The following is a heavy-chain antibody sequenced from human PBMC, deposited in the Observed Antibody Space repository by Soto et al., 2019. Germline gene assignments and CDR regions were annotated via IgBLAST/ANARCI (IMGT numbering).Heavy chain of an antibody. V-gene: IGHV1-69*13. J-gene: IGHJ4*02. CDR2: IIPIFGKA. Sequence: SVKVSCNASGGTFSSYAISWVRQAPGQGLEWMGGIIPIFGKANYAQKFQGRVTITADESTSTAYMELSSLRSEDTAVYYCANVYSNGWFRGGAFDYWGQGTLVTVS. CDR3: ANVYSNGWFRGGAFDY. D-gene: IGHD6-19*01. CDR1: GGTFSSYA.